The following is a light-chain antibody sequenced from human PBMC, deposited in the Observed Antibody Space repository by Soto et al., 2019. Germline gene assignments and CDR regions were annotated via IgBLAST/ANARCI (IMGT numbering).Light chain of an antibody. V-gene: IGLV2-8*01. CDR1: KNFICVYDF. CDR2: EVV. CDR3: KSYAGSNTYV. Sequence: QFVLNQAPFASWSPGQSVSISCTVTKNFICVYDFLSWYQHHPGKAPRLIIYEVVQRPSGVPDRFSGSKSGNTASLTVSGLQAADEGDYFCKSYAGSNTYVFGSGTK. J-gene: IGLJ1*01.